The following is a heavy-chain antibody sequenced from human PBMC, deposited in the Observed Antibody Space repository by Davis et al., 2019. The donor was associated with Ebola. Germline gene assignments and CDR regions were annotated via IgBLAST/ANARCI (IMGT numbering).Heavy chain of an antibody. Sequence: MPSETLSLTCTVSGGSISSGDYYWSWIRQPPGKGLEWIGYIYYRGSTYYNPSLKSRVTISVDTSKNQFSLKLSSVTAADTAVYYCARLPSITMVQGVITWFDPWGQGTLVTVSS. J-gene: IGHJ5*02. CDR1: GGSISSGDYY. CDR2: IYYRGST. CDR3: ARLPSITMVQGVITWFDP. V-gene: IGHV4-30-4*01. D-gene: IGHD3-10*01.